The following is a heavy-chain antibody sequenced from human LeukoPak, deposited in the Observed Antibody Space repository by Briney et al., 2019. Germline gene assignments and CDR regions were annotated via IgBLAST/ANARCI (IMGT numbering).Heavy chain of an antibody. CDR3: ASGYSSGPVY. V-gene: IGHV3-48*04. D-gene: IGHD6-19*01. CDR2: ISSSSTTI. CDR1: GFTFSSYS. J-gene: IGHJ4*02. Sequence: GGSLRLSCAASGFTFSSYSMNWVRQAPGKGLEWISYISSSSTTIYYADSVKGRFTISRDNAKNSLYLQMNSLRAEDTAVYYCASGYSSGPVYWGQGNLVTVSS.